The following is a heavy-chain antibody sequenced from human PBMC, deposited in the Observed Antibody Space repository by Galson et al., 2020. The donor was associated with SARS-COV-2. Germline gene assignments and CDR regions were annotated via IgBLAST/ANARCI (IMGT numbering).Heavy chain of an antibody. CDR1: GFTFSSYG. D-gene: IGHD6-19*01. CDR2: ISYDGSNK. J-gene: IGHJ4*02. V-gene: IGHV3-30*18. Sequence: GESLKISCAASGFTFSSYGMHWVRQAPGKGLEWVAVISYDGSNKYYADSVKGRFTISRDNSKNTLYLQMNSLRAEDTAVYYCAKDKQWLVFDYWGQGTLVTVSS. CDR3: AKDKQWLVFDY.